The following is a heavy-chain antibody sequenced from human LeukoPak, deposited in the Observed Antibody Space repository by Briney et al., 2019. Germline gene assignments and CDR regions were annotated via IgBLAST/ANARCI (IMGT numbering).Heavy chain of an antibody. J-gene: IGHJ4*02. Sequence: ASVKVSCKASGYTFTSYDINWVRQATGQGLEWMGWMNPNSGGTNYAQKFQGRVTMTRDTSISTAYMELSRLRSDDTAVYYCARDRDLRFDYWGQGTLVTVSS. V-gene: IGHV1-2*02. CDR3: ARDRDLRFDY. D-gene: IGHD3-16*01. CDR1: GYTFTSYD. CDR2: MNPNSGGT.